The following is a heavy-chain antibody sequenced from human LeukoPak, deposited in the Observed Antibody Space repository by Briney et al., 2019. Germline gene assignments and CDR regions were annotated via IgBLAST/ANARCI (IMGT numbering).Heavy chain of an antibody. CDR3: ARGRGLTIFGVVSWFDP. CDR2: ISSSGSTI. J-gene: IGHJ5*02. CDR1: GFTFSSYE. V-gene: IGHV3-48*03. D-gene: IGHD3-3*01. Sequence: PGGSLRLSCAASGFTFSSYEMNWVRQAPGKGLEWVSYISSSGSTIYYADSVKGRFTISRDNAKNSLYLQMNSLRAEDTAVYYCARGRGLTIFGVVSWFDPWGQGTLVTVSS.